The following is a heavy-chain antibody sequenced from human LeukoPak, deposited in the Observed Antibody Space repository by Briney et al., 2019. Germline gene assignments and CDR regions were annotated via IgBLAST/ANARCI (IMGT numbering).Heavy chain of an antibody. Sequence: SETLSLTCTVSGGSISSYYRSWIRQPPGKGLEWIGYIYYRGSTNYNPSLKSRVTISVDTSKNQFSLKLSSVTAADTAVYYCARDVSITMIRGVTFDYWGQGALVTVSP. V-gene: IGHV4-59*08. CDR3: ARDVSITMIRGVTFDY. CDR1: GGSISSYY. D-gene: IGHD3-10*01. CDR2: IYYRGST. J-gene: IGHJ4*02.